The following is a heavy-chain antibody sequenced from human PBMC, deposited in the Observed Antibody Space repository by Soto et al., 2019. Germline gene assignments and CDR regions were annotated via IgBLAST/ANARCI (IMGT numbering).Heavy chain of an antibody. CDR3: ARGRYCSDGSCYLYYFDY. D-gene: IGHD2-15*01. CDR1: GGSFSGYH. V-gene: IGHV4-34*01. J-gene: IGHJ4*02. CDR2: INHSGST. Sequence: SETLSLTCAVYGGSFSGYHWSWIRQPPGKGLEWIGEINHSGSTNYNPSLKSRVTISVDTSKNQFSLKLSSVTAADTAVYYCARGRYCSDGSCYLYYFDYWGQGTLVTVSS.